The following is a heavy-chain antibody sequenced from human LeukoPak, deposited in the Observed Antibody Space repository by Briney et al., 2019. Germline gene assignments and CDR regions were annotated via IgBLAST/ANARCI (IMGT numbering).Heavy chain of an antibody. Sequence: GGSLRLSCAASGFTFSSYEMNWVRQAPGKGLEWVSSISSSSSYIYYADSVKGRFTISRDNAKNSLYLQMNSLRGKDTAVYYCARDKVGGSMAGSNSDYWGQGNLVTVSS. CDR3: ARDKVGGSMAGSNSDY. D-gene: IGHD4/OR15-4a*01. J-gene: IGHJ4*02. CDR1: GFTFSSYE. V-gene: IGHV3-21*01. CDR2: ISSSSSYI.